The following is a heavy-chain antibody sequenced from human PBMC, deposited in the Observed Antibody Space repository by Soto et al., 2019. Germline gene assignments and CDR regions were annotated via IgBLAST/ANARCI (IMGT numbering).Heavy chain of an antibody. V-gene: IGHV1-46*01. CDR3: ATTSPQYYYDSSGYPPDAFDI. J-gene: IGHJ3*02. CDR2: INPSGGST. CDR1: DYTFTSYY. Sequence: ASVKVSCKASDYTFTSYYMHWVRQAPGQGLEWMGIINPSGGSTSYAQKFQGRVTMTRDTSTSTVYMELSSLRSEDTAVYYCATTSPQYYYDSSGYPPDAFDIWGQGTMVTVSS. D-gene: IGHD3-22*01.